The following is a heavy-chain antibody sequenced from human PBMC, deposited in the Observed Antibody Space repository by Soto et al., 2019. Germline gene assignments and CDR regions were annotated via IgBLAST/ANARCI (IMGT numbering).Heavy chain of an antibody. V-gene: IGHV4-34*01. J-gene: IGHJ6*02. CDR3: ARGLRYYGSESHYGLDV. Sequence: SETLSLTCAASGESFSDFYWSWICQPPGKGLEWIGEINHSGHTSYNPSLKSRVTISVDTSKNQFSLKLSSVTAAGTAVYYCARGLRYYGSESHYGLDVWGQGTTVTVSS. D-gene: IGHD3-10*01. CDR2: INHSGHT. CDR1: GESFSDFY.